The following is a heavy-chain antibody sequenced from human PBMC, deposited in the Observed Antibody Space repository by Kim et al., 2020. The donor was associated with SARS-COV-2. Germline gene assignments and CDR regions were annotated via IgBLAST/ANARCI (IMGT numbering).Heavy chain of an antibody. D-gene: IGHD3-10*01. Sequence: GGSLRLSCAASGFTFSNAWMSWVRQAPGKGLEWVGGIKSKTDGGTTDYAAHVKGRFTISRDDSKNTLYMQMNSRKTEDTAVYYCTTDQGRAAYGMDVWGQGTTVTVSS. CDR2: IKSKTDGGTT. J-gene: IGHJ6*02. CDR3: TTDQGRAAYGMDV. V-gene: IGHV3-15*01. CDR1: GFTFSNAW.